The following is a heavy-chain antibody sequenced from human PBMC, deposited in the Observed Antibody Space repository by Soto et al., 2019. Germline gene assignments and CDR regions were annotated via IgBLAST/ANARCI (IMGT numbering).Heavy chain of an antibody. D-gene: IGHD3-3*01. CDR1: GFTFSSYE. CDR2: ISSSGSTI. Sequence: LPCAASGFTFSSYEMNWVRQAPGKGLEWVSYISSSGSTIYYADSVKGRFTISRDNAKNSLYLQMNSLRAEDTAVYYCARELAYDFWSGAIDYWGQGTLVTVSS. CDR3: ARELAYDFWSGAIDY. J-gene: IGHJ4*02. V-gene: IGHV3-48*03.